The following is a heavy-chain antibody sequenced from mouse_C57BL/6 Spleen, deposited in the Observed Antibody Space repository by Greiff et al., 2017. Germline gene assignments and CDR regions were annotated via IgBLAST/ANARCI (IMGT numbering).Heavy chain of an antibody. J-gene: IGHJ2*01. CDR1: GYTFTSYW. Sequence: QVQLQQPGAELVMPGASVKLSCKASGYTFTSYWMHWVKQRPGQGLEWIGEIDPSDSYTNYNQKFKGKSTLTVDKASSPAYMQLSSLTSEDSAVYYCAILNYYGSSYFDYWGQGTTLTVSS. CDR3: AILNYYGSSYFDY. D-gene: IGHD1-1*01. CDR2: IDPSDSYT. V-gene: IGHV1-69*01.